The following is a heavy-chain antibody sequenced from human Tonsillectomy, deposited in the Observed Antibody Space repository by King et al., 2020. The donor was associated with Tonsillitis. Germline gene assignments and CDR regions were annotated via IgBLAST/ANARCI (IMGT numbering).Heavy chain of an antibody. CDR2: IYYSGST. CDR1: GGYISSSSYY. CDR3: ARHPQGELLPSDAFDI. J-gene: IGHJ3*02. D-gene: IGHD1-26*01. Sequence: QLQESGPGLVKPSETLSLTCTVSGGYISSSSYYWGWIRQPPGKGLEWIGSIYYSGSTYYNPSLKSRVTISVDTSKNQFSLKLSSVTAADTAVYYCARHPQGELLPSDAFDIWGQGTSVIVSS. V-gene: IGHV4-39*01.